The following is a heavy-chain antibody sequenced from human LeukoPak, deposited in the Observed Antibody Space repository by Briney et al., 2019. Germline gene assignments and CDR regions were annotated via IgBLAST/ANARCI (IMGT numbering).Heavy chain of an antibody. D-gene: IGHD2-2*01. V-gene: IGHV4-59*01. Sequence: SETLSLTCTVSGGSISSYYWSWIRQPPGKGLEWIGYIYYSGSTNYNPSLKSRVTISVDTSKNQSSLKLSSVTAADTAVYYCARVAVVPAATHFDYWGQGTLVTVSS. CDR2: IYYSGST. CDR3: ARVAVVPAATHFDY. J-gene: IGHJ4*02. CDR1: GGSISSYY.